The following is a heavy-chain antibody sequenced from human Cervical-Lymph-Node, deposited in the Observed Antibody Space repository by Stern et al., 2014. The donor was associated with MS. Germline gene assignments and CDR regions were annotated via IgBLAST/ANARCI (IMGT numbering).Heavy chain of an antibody. J-gene: IGHJ4*02. CDR3: ARPPYDFWSGYYGLDY. D-gene: IGHD3-3*01. V-gene: IGHV4-31*03. Sequence: QLQLQESGPGLVKPSQTLSLTCTVSGGSISSGGYYWSWIRQHPGKGLGWIGYIDYSRSTSYQPSLKSRGTISEDNATKQCSLKRSSVTAADTAVYYCARPPYDFWSGYYGLDYWGQGTLVTVSS. CDR2: IDYSRST. CDR1: GGSISSGGYY.